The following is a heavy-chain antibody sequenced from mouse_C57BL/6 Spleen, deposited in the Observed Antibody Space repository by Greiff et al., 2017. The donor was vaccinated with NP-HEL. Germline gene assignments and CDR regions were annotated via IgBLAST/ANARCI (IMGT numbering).Heavy chain of an antibody. D-gene: IGHD4-1*01. V-gene: IGHV1-52*01. Sequence: QVQLQQPGAELVRPGSSVKLSCKASGYTFTSYWMHWVKQRPIQGLEWIGNIDPSDSETHYNQKFKDKATLTVDKSSSTAYMQLSSLTSEDSAVYYCARNWDVSGYFDVWGTGTTVTVSS. CDR2: IDPSDSET. CDR1: GYTFTSYW. J-gene: IGHJ1*03. CDR3: ARNWDVSGYFDV.